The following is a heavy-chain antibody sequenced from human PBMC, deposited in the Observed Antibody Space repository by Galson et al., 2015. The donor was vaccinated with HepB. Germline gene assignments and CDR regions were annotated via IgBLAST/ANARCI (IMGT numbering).Heavy chain of an antibody. CDR1: GFTFSTYW. D-gene: IGHD4-17*01. CDR3: ARDPISTDYAFHYPDC. CDR2: ISGSGSST. V-gene: IGHV3-74*01. J-gene: IGHJ4*02. Sequence: SLRLSCAASGFTFSTYWMHWVRQVPGKGLLWVSRISGSGSSTAYADSVKGRFTISRDNAKNTLYLQMSSLRVEDTAVYYCARDPISTDYAFHYPDCWGQGTLVTVSS.